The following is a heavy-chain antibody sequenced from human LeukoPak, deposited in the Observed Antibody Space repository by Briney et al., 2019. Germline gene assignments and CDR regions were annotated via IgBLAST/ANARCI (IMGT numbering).Heavy chain of an antibody. D-gene: IGHD3-10*01. CDR2: IYPGDSDT. V-gene: IGHV5-51*01. CDR3: ARRVGHGSGSHYNHFDY. J-gene: IGHJ4*02. Sequence: GESLKISCKGSGCSFTSYWIGWVRQMPGKGLEWMGIIYPGDSDTRYSPSFQGQVTISADKSISTAYLQWSSLKASDTAMYYCARRVGHGSGSHYNHFDYWGQGTLVTVSS. CDR1: GCSFTSYW.